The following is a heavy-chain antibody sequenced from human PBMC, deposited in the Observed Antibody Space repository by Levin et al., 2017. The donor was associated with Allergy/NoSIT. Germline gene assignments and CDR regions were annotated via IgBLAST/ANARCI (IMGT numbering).Heavy chain of an antibody. Sequence: SVKVSCKASGGTFSSYAISWVRQAPGQGLEWMGGIIPIFGTANYAQKFQGRVTITADKSTSTAYMELSSLRSEDTAVYYWATTGGVVATIYFDYWGQGTLVTVSS. D-gene: IGHD5-12*01. CDR1: GGTFSSYA. J-gene: IGHJ4*02. CDR2: IIPIFGTA. V-gene: IGHV1-69*06. CDR3: ATTGGVVATIYFDY.